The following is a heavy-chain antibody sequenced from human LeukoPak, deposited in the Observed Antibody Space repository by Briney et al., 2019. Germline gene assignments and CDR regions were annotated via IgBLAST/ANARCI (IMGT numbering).Heavy chain of an antibody. CDR3: ARGPRIQLWLPPIDY. V-gene: IGHV4-34*01. CDR1: GGSFSGYY. J-gene: IGHJ4*02. Sequence: SETLSLTCAVYGGSFSGYYWSWIRQPPGKGLEWIGEINHSGNTNYNPSLKSRVTISVDTSKNQFSLKLSSVTAADMAVYYCARGPRIQLWLPPIDYWGQGTLVTVSS. CDR2: INHSGNT. D-gene: IGHD5-18*01.